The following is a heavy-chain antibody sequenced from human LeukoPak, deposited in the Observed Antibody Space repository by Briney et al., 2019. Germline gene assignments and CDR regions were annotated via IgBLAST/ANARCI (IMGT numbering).Heavy chain of an antibody. Sequence: PSETLSLICSVSGGSISSSCYYWGWLRQPPGKLLEWIGSIYYSGSTYYTPSLKRRVTISVDTFKNQFSLKLSSVTAADTAVYYCARAPRVSRDFDYWGQGTLVTVSS. CDR1: GGSISSSCYY. D-gene: IGHD6-13*01. J-gene: IGHJ4*02. CDR3: ARAPRVSRDFDY. V-gene: IGHV4-39*01. CDR2: IYYSGST.